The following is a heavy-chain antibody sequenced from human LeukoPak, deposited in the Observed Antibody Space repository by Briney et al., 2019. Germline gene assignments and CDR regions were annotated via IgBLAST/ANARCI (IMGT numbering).Heavy chain of an antibody. CDR2: IKSKTDGGTT. CDR3: TTGEMAVAGTGVVN. J-gene: IGHJ4*02. V-gene: IGHV3-15*01. Sequence: GGSLRLSCAASGFTFSNYNIIWIRQAPGKGLEWVGRIKSKTDGGTTDYAAPVKGRFTISRDDSKNTLYLQMNSLKTEDTAVYYCTTGEMAVAGTGVVNWGQGTLVTVSS. CDR1: GFTFSNYN. D-gene: IGHD6-19*01.